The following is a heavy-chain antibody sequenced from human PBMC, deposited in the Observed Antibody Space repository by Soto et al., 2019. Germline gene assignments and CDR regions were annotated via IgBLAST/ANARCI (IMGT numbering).Heavy chain of an antibody. CDR1: GGSISSYY. Sequence: SETLSLTCTVSGGSISSYYWSWIRQPPGKGLEWIGYIYYSGSTNYNPSLKSRVTISVDTSKNQFSLKLSSVTAADTAVYYCARGRTVAGPDYYYYYMDVWGKGTTVTVSS. CDR2: IYYSGST. V-gene: IGHV4-59*08. D-gene: IGHD6-19*01. J-gene: IGHJ6*03. CDR3: ARGRTVAGPDYYYYYMDV.